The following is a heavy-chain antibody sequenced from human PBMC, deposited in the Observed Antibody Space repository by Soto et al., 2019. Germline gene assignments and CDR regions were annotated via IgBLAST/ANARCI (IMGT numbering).Heavy chain of an antibody. CDR2: IYYSGST. CDR1: GGSISSGGYY. Sequence: QVQLQESGPGLVKPSQTLSLTCTVSGGSISSGGYYWSWIRQHPGKGLEWIGYIYYSGSTYYNPSMKPRVTISVDTSKNQFSLKLSSVTAADTAVYYCARSGYSYGPNPLRYWGQGTLVTVSS. D-gene: IGHD5-18*01. V-gene: IGHV4-31*03. CDR3: ARSGYSYGPNPLRY. J-gene: IGHJ4*02.